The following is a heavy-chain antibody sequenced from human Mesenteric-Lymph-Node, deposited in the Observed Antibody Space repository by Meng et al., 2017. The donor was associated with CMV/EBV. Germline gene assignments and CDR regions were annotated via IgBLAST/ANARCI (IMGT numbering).Heavy chain of an antibody. Sequence: GESLKISCAASGFTFGDYYMSWIRQAPGKGLEWVSSISGHGATINYADSVKGRFTISRDDAKNSLYLQMNSLRAEDTAVYYCARDSWSSGWFTNFWGQGTLVTVSS. CDR2: ISGHGATI. CDR1: GFTFGDYY. CDR3: ARDSWSSGWFTNF. J-gene: IGHJ4*02. V-gene: IGHV3-11*01. D-gene: IGHD6-19*01.